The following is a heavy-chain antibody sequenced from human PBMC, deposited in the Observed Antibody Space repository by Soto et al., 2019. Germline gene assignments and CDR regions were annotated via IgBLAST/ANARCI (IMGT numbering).Heavy chain of an antibody. D-gene: IGHD2-8*01. CDR2: TRNRANIYST. V-gene: IGHV3-72*01. CDR3: VRGPSSNRRGDYCVVLYF. Sequence: PGGSLRLSCAASGVTFSAHYMDWVRQGPGKGLEWVGRTRNRANIYSTEYAASVNGRFTVSRDDSKNSVFLQMNSLKTEDTAVYYCVRGPSSNRRGDYCVVLYFWGRGST. J-gene: IGHJ6*01. CDR1: GVTFSAHY.